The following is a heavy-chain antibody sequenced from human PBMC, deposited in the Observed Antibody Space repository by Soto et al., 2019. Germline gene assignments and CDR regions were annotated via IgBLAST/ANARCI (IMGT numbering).Heavy chain of an antibody. Sequence: SETLSLTCTVSGGSISSSSYYWGWIRQPPGKGLEWIGSIYYSGSTYYNPSLKSRVTISVDTSKNQFSLKLSSVTAADTAVYYCAVSREEHIYYCGQGTLVTVSS. V-gene: IGHV4-39*01. CDR2: IYYSGST. CDR1: GGSISSSSYY. CDR3: AVSREEHIYY. D-gene: IGHD2-2*01. J-gene: IGHJ4*02.